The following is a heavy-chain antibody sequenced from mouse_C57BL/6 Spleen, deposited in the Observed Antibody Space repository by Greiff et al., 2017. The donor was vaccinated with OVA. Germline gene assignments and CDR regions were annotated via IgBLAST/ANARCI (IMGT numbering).Heavy chain of an antibody. CDR3: ARRGYGSSYWYFDV. CDR2: ISGGGGNT. J-gene: IGHJ1*03. D-gene: IGHD1-1*01. V-gene: IGHV5-9*01. Sequence: EVQLMESGGGLVKPGGSLKLSCAASGFTFSSYTMSWVRQTPEKRLEWVATISGGGGNTYYPDSVKGRFTISRDNAKNTLYMQMSSLRSEDTALYYCARRGYGSSYWYFDVWGTGTTVTVSS. CDR1: GFTFSSYT.